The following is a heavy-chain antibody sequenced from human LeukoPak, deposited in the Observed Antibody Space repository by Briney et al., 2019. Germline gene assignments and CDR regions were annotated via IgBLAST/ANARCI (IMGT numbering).Heavy chain of an antibody. Sequence: ASVKVSCKASGYTFTGYYMHWVRQAPGQGLEWMGWINPNSGGTNYAQKFQGRVTMTRNTSISTAYMELSSLRSEDTAVYYCARYVRLVARLYYYYGMDVWGQGTTVTVSS. CDR1: GYTFTGYY. J-gene: IGHJ6*02. CDR2: INPNSGGT. D-gene: IGHD2-15*01. V-gene: IGHV1-2*02. CDR3: ARYVRLVARLYYYYGMDV.